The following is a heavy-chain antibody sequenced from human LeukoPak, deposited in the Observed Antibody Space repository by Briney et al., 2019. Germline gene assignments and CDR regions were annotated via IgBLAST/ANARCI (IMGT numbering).Heavy chain of an antibody. Sequence: SETLSLTCAVYGGSFSGYYWSWIRQPPGKGLERIGEINHSGSTNYNPSLKSRVTISVDTSKNQFSLKLSSVTAADTAVYYCARVHCSGGSCYSYKVGKNAFDIWGQGTMVTVSS. D-gene: IGHD2-15*01. CDR3: ARVHCSGGSCYSYKVGKNAFDI. J-gene: IGHJ3*02. CDR2: INHSGST. CDR1: GGSFSGYY. V-gene: IGHV4-34*01.